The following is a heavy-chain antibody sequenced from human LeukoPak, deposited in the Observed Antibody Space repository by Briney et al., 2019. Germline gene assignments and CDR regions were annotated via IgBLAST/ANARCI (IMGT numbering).Heavy chain of an antibody. CDR1: GFTFSGSA. CDR2: IRSKANSYAT. Sequence: PGGSLRLSCAASGFTFSGSAMHWVRQASGKGLEWVGRIRSKANSYATAYAASVKGRFTISRDDSKNTAYLQMNSLKTEDTAVYYCTSGYQLLGMDWFDPWGQGTLVTVSS. D-gene: IGHD2-2*01. CDR3: TSGYQLLGMDWFDP. J-gene: IGHJ5*02. V-gene: IGHV3-73*01.